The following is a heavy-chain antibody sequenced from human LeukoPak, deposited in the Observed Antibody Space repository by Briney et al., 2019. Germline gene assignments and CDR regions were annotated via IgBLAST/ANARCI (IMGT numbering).Heavy chain of an antibody. D-gene: IGHD3-22*01. CDR2: IYYSGST. V-gene: IGHV4-39*07. CDR1: GGSISSSSYY. J-gene: IGHJ6*03. CDR3: ARVYYYGSSGLDGYYYYMDV. Sequence: PSETLSLTCTVSGGSISSSSYYWGWIRQPPGKGLEWIGSIYYSGSTYYNPSLKSRVTISVDTSKNQFSLKLSSVTAADTAVYYCARVYYYGSSGLDGYYYYMDVWGKGTTVTVSS.